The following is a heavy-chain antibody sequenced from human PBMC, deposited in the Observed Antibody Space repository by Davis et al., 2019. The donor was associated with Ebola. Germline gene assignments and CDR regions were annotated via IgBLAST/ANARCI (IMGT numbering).Heavy chain of an antibody. Sequence: ASVKVSCRASAYTFTNYYMHWVRQAPGQGLEWMGIIDPTGGSTSYAQKFQGRVTMTRDTSTNTVYMELSSLRSEDTGVYYCARRRNQPGGFDYWGQGTLVTVSS. CDR2: IDPTGGST. D-gene: IGHD1-14*01. CDR3: ARRRNQPGGFDY. J-gene: IGHJ4*02. V-gene: IGHV1-46*01. CDR1: AYTFTNYY.